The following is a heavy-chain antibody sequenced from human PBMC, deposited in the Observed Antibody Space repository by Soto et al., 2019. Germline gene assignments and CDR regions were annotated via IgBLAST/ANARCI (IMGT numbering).Heavy chain of an antibody. CDR2: IRNKANSYTT. CDR3: TRIGLLLWGAHRPIDY. V-gene: IGHV3-72*01. CDR1: GFTFSDHY. Sequence: EVQLVESGGGLVQPGGSLRLSCAASGFTFSDHYMDWVRQAPGKGLEWVGRIRNKANSYTTEYAASVKGRFTISRDDSENSLYLQMNSLKTEDTAVYYCTRIGLLLWGAHRPIDYWGQGTLVTVSS. J-gene: IGHJ4*02. D-gene: IGHD3-16*01.